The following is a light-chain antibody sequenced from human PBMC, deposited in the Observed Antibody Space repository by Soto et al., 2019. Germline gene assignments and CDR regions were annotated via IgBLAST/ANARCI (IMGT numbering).Light chain of an antibody. CDR2: GNT. CDR1: SSNIGAGYD. CDR3: QSYDSRLSGYV. V-gene: IGLV1-40*01. J-gene: IGLJ1*01. Sequence: QLVLTQPPSVSGAPGQRVTISCTGGSSNIGAGYDVHWYQQLPGTAPKLLIYGNTDRPSGVPDRFSGSKSGTSSSLAITGLQAEDEADYYCQSYDSRLSGYVFGTGTQLTVL.